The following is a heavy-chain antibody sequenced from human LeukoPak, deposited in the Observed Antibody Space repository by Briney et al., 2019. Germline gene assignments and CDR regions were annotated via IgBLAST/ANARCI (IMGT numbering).Heavy chain of an antibody. D-gene: IGHD3-9*01. Sequence: PGGSLRLSCAASGFTFSSYAMSWVRQAPGKGLKWVSAISGSGGSTYYADSVKGRFTISRDNSKNTLYLQMNSLRAEDTAVYYCAKEHLYQILTGSYTPDYWGQGTLVTVSS. CDR2: ISGSGGST. CDR1: GFTFSSYA. J-gene: IGHJ4*02. CDR3: AKEHLYQILTGSYTPDY. V-gene: IGHV3-23*01.